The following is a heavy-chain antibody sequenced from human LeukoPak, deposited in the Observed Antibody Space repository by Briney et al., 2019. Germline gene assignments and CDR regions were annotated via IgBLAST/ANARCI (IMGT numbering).Heavy chain of an antibody. Sequence: AGSPRLSCAASGFTFSSYWMHWVRQAPGKGLVWVSRINSDGRSTSYAHSVKGRFTISRDNAKNTLYLQMNSLRAEDTAVYYCARESSVGAHKAFDYWGQGTLVTVSS. J-gene: IGHJ4*02. CDR3: ARESSVGAHKAFDY. D-gene: IGHD1-26*01. CDR1: GFTFSSYW. V-gene: IGHV3-74*01. CDR2: INSDGRST.